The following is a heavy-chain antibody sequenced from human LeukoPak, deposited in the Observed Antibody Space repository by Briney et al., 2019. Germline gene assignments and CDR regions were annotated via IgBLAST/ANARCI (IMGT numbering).Heavy chain of an antibody. CDR2: IFYSGST. Sequence: PSETLSLTCTVSGASTSSHFWSWMRQPPGKGLEWIGYIFYSGSTNYNPSLKSRVTISVDTSKKQFSLKLSSVTAADTAVYYCAGMSSRGEGYWGQGTLVAVSS. D-gene: IGHD3-16*01. J-gene: IGHJ4*02. CDR1: GASTSSHF. V-gene: IGHV4-59*11. CDR3: AGMSSRGEGY.